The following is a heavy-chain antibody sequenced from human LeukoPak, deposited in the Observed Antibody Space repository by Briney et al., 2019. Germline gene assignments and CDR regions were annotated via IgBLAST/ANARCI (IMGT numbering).Heavy chain of an antibody. CDR1: GYTFTGYY. D-gene: IGHD3-16*01. V-gene: IGHV1-2*02. CDR2: INPNSGGT. Sequence: ASVKVSCKATGYTFTGYYMHWVRQAPGQGLEWMGWINPNSGGTNYAQKFQGRVTMTRDTSISTAYMELSSLRSEDTAVYYCAMLNDYYYMDVWGKGTTVTISS. J-gene: IGHJ6*03. CDR3: AMLNDYYYMDV.